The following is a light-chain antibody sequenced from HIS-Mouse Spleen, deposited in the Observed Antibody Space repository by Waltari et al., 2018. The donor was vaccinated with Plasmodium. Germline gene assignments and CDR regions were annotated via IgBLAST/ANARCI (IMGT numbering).Light chain of an antibody. CDR3: YSAADNNR. CDR1: VLAKKY. Sequence: SYELTQPSSVSVSPGQTARITCSGDVLAKKYARWFQQKPGQAPVLVIYKDSGRPSGIPGRFSGSSSGTTVTLTISGAQVEDEADYYCYSAADNNRFGGGTKLTVL. J-gene: IGLJ3*02. V-gene: IGLV3-27*01. CDR2: KDS.